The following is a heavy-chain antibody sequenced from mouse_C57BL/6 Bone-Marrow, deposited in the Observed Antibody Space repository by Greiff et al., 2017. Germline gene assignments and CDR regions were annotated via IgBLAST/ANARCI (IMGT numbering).Heavy chain of an antibody. Sequence: QVQLQQSGPELVKPGASVKISCKASGYAFSSSWMNWVKQRPGKGLEWIGRIYPGDGDTNYNGKFKGKATLTADKSSSTAYTQLSSLTSEDSAVYFCASGGWLHYFDYWGQGTTLTVSS. D-gene: IGHD2-3*01. CDR2: IYPGDGDT. V-gene: IGHV1-82*01. CDR3: ASGGWLHYFDY. J-gene: IGHJ2*01. CDR1: GYAFSSSW.